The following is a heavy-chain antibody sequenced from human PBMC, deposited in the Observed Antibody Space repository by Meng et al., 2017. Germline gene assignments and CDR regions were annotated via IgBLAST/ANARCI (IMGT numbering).Heavy chain of an antibody. CDR2: IDTKTGNP. CDR1: GYTLTSYA. D-gene: IGHD2-2*01. Sequence: QGQLVQSGSELRKPGASVKVSCKAPGYTLTSYAINWLRQAPGQGLQWMGWIDTKTGNPTYVPGFTGRLVFSLDTSVSTAYLQISGLKADDTAVYYCTRDGYSDCSRTSCFDSWGQGTLVTVSS. J-gene: IGHJ4*02. V-gene: IGHV7-4-1*02. CDR3: TRDGYSDCSRTSCFDS.